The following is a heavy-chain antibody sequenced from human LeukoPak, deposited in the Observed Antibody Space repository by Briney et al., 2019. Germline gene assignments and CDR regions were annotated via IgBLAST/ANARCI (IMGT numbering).Heavy chain of an antibody. D-gene: IGHD6-19*01. CDR2: INPNGGST. CDR3: ARDPWSSGWSRINWFDT. Sequence: ASVKVSCKASGYTFTSHYIHWQRQAPGQGLEWMGIINPNGGSTRYAQNFQGRVAMTRDTSTSTVYMELSSLRSEDTAVYYCARDPWSSGWSRINWFDTWGQGTLVTVSS. CDR1: GYTFTSHY. J-gene: IGHJ5*02. V-gene: IGHV1-46*01.